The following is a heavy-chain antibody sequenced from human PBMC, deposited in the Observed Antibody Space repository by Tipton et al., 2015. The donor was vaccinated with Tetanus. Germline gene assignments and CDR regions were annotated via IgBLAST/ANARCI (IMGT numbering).Heavy chain of an antibody. CDR1: GGTFSRYA. V-gene: IGHV1-69*01. J-gene: IGHJ4*02. D-gene: IGHD3-16*01. Sequence: QSGAEVKKPGSSVKVSCKASGGTFSRYAISWVRQAPGQGLEWMGGITPMFGTANYAQKFQGRVTITADESTSTAYMEMSSLRSGDTAMYYCAREGIRLAANPFDYWGQGTLATVSS. CDR2: ITPMFGTA. CDR3: AREGIRLAANPFDY.